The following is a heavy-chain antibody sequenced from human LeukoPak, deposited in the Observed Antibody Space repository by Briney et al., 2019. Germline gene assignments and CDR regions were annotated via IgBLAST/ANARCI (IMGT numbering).Heavy chain of an antibody. D-gene: IGHD6-13*01. CDR1: GFTFDDYA. V-gene: IGHV3-9*03. Sequence: GGSLRLSCAASGFTFDDYAMHWVRQAPGKGLEWVSGISWNSGSIGYADSVKGRFTISRDNAKNSLYLQMNSLRTEDMALYYCAKGVEQLVLENAFDNWGQGTMVTVSS. CDR3: AKGVEQLVLENAFDN. CDR2: ISWNSGSI. J-gene: IGHJ3*02.